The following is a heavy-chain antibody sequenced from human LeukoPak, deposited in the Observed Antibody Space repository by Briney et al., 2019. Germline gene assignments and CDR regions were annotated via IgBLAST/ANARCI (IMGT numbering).Heavy chain of an antibody. CDR3: ARRHYYGSAYDY. CDR2: IHYSGST. J-gene: IGHJ4*02. D-gene: IGHD3-10*01. Sequence: SETLSLTSTVSGGSISSSIYYWGWIRQPPGKGLEWIGIIHYSGSTYYNPSLKSRVTISVDTSKNQFSLKLSSVTAADTAVYYCARRHYYGSAYDYWGQGTPVTVSS. CDR1: GGSISSSIYY. V-gene: IGHV4-39*01.